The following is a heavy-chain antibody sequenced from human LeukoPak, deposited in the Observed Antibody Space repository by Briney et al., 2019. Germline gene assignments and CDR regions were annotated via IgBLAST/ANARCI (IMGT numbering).Heavy chain of an antibody. Sequence: SETLSLTCTVSGGSISSYYWSWIRQPPGKGLEWIGYIYYSGSTNYSPSLKSRVTMSVDTSKNQFSLKLSSVTTADTAVYYCARGSTRDKFDPWGQGTLVTVSS. CDR1: GGSISSYY. J-gene: IGHJ5*02. D-gene: IGHD2-15*01. CDR2: IYYSGST. CDR3: ARGSTRDKFDP. V-gene: IGHV4-59*01.